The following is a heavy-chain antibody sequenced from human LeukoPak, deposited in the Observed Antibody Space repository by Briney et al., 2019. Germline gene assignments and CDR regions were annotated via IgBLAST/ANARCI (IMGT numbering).Heavy chain of an antibody. J-gene: IGHJ4*02. V-gene: IGHV3-21*01. CDR3: ASVVAARRGY. Sequence: GGSLRLSCAASGFTFSSYSMNWVRQAPGKGLEWVSSISSSSSYIYYADSVKGRFTISRDNAKNSLYLRMNSLRAEDTAVYYCASVVAARRGYWGQGTLVTVSS. CDR1: GFTFSSYS. CDR2: ISSSSSYI. D-gene: IGHD6-6*01.